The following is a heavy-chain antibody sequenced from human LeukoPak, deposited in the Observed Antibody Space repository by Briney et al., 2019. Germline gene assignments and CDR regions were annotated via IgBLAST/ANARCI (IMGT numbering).Heavy chain of an antibody. J-gene: IGHJ4*02. Sequence: ASVKVSCKASGYTFTSYYMHWVRQAPGQGLEWMGIINPSGGSTSYAQKFQGRVTMTRDMSTSTVYMELSSLRAEDTAVYYCARGAWRWEMATTQFDYWGQGTLVTVSS. CDR1: GYTFTSYY. CDR3: ARGAWRWEMATTQFDY. D-gene: IGHD5-24*01. V-gene: IGHV1-46*01. CDR2: INPSGGST.